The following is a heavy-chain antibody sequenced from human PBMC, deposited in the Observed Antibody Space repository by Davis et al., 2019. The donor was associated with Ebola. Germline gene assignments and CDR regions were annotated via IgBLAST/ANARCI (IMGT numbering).Heavy chain of an antibody. D-gene: IGHD1-26*01. V-gene: IGHV3-30*18. CDR3: AKPGLVGAQDPHYWYFDL. Sequence: PGGSLRLSCAASGFTFSSYGMHWVRQAPGKGLEWVAVISYDGSNKYYADSVKGRFTISRDNSKNTLYLQMNSLRAEDTAVYYCAKPGLVGAQDPHYWYFDLWGRGTLVTVSS. CDR1: GFTFSSYG. CDR2: ISYDGSNK. J-gene: IGHJ2*01.